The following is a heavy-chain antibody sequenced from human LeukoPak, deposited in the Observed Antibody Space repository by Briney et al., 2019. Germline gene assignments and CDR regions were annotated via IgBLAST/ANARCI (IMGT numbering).Heavy chain of an antibody. CDR1: GFTFSSYA. CDR2: VGASGGST. D-gene: IGHD3-9*01. V-gene: IGHV3-23*01. Sequence: PGGSLRLSCATSGFTFSSYAMSWVGQAPGEGLQWVSGVGASGGSTYYADSVKGRFTISIDNSKNTLYLQMNSLRTEDTAVYYCAKAEGYDILTGLDYWGQGTLVTVSS. J-gene: IGHJ4*02. CDR3: AKAEGYDILTGLDY.